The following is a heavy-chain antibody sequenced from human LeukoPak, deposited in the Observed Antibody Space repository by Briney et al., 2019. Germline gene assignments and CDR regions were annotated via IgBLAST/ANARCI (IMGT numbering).Heavy chain of an antibody. CDR1: GGYLNNNDFS. Sequence: PSETLSLTCTVSGGYLNNNDFSWGWSRQPPGKGLEWIGEIHHSGRTNYNPSLKSRVTISVDTSKNQFSLKLSSVTAADTAVYYCASGGVVTAGGVQYFQHWGQGTLVTVSS. D-gene: IGHD2-21*02. CDR2: IHHSGRT. V-gene: IGHV4-61*08. J-gene: IGHJ1*01. CDR3: ASGGVVTAGGVQYFQH.